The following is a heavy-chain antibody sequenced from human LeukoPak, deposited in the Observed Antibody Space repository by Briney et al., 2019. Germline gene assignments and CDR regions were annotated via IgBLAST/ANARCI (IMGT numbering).Heavy chain of an antibody. J-gene: IGHJ4*02. Sequence: SETLSLTCTVSGGSISSSSYYWDWIRQPPGKGLEWIGSIYHSGSTNYNPSLKSRVTISVDTSKNQFSLKLSSVTAADTAVYYCARATYGDYALDYWGQGALVTVSS. D-gene: IGHD4-17*01. CDR2: IYHSGST. V-gene: IGHV4-39*07. CDR1: GGSISSSSYY. CDR3: ARATYGDYALDY.